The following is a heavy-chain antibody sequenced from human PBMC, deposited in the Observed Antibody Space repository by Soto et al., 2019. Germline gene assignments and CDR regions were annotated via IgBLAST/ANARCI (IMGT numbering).Heavy chain of an antibody. Sequence: SVKVSCKASGGTFSSYAISWVRQAPGQGLEWMGGIIPIFGTANYAQKFQGRVTITADKSTSTAYMELSSLRSEDTAVYYCASGSYCTNGVCYAPWYFDYWGQGNLVTVSS. J-gene: IGHJ4*02. CDR2: IIPIFGTA. V-gene: IGHV1-69*06. CDR1: GGTFSSYA. D-gene: IGHD2-8*01. CDR3: ASGSYCTNGVCYAPWYFDY.